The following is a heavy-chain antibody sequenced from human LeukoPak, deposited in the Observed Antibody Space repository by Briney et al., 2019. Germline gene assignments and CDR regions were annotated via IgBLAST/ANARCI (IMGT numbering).Heavy chain of an antibody. Sequence: PSETLSLTCTVSGGSISSGGYSWSWIRQHPGKGLEWIGYIYYSGSTYYNPSLKSRVTISVDTSKNQFSLKLSSVTAADTAVYYCARGRLGSSGGRIRGRWPWGQGTLVTVSS. CDR1: GGSISSGGYS. J-gene: IGHJ5*02. CDR3: ARGRLGSSGGRIRGRWP. CDR2: IYYSGST. D-gene: IGHD6-19*01. V-gene: IGHV4-31*03.